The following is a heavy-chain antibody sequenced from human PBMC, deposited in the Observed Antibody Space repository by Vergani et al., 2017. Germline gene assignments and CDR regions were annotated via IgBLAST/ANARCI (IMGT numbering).Heavy chain of an antibody. D-gene: IGHD4-17*01. CDR1: GYTFTSYY. CDR3: ASHTVTTFYYYGMDV. J-gene: IGHJ6*02. V-gene: IGHV1-46*01. Sequence: VQLLESGAEVKKPGASVKVSCKASGYTFTSYYMHWVRQAPGQGLEWMGIINPSGGSTSYAQKFQGRVTMTRDTSTSTVYMELSSLRSEDTAVYYCASHTVTTFYYYGMDVWGQGTTVTVSS. CDR2: INPSGGST.